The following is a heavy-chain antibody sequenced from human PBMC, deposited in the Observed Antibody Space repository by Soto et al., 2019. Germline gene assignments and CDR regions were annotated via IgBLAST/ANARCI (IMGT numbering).Heavy chain of an antibody. CDR2: IIPILGIA. CDR1: GGTFSSYT. D-gene: IGHD3-22*01. Sequence: QVQLVQSGAEVKKPGSSVKVSCKASGGTFSSYTISWVRQAPGQGLGWMGRIIPILGIANYAQEFQGRVTMTADKSTSTAYMELSSVRSEDTAVYYCARGLHYDSICLDDYWGQGTLVTVSS. J-gene: IGHJ4*02. CDR3: ARGLHYDSICLDDY. V-gene: IGHV1-69*02.